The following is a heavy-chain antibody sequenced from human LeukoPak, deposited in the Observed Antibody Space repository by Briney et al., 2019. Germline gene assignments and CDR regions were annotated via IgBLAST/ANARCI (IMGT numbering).Heavy chain of an antibody. D-gene: IGHD3-10*01. CDR2: IYHSGST. V-gene: IGHV4-30-2*01. CDR1: GGSISSGGYS. Sequence: SETLSLTCAVSGGSISSGGYSWSWIRQPPGKGLEWIGYIYHSGSTYYNPSLKSRVTISVDRSKNQFSLKLSSVTAADTAVYYCARGGDYGPGSYYYWGQGTLVTVSS. J-gene: IGHJ4*02. CDR3: ARGGDYGPGSYYY.